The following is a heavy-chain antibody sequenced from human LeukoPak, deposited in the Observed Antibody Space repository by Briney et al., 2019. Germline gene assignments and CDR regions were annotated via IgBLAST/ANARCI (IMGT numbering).Heavy chain of an antibody. D-gene: IGHD3-3*01. J-gene: IGHJ4*02. CDR1: VGSISSSSYY. CDR2: TYYSGST. Sequence: PSETLSLTCTVSVGSISSSSYYWGWIRQPPGKGLEWIGSTYYSGSTYYNPSLQIRVTISVYTSKNQFSLTLSSVTASDTAVYYCARVGGGYYLDYWGQGTLVTVSS. CDR3: ARVGGGYYLDY. V-gene: IGHV4-39*07.